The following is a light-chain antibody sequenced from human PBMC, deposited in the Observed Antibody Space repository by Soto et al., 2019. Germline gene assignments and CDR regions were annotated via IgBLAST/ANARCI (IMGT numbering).Light chain of an antibody. V-gene: IGKV1-5*03. J-gene: IGKJ1*01. CDR2: KAS. CDR3: QQYNSYLWT. Sequence: DSQMTQSPSTLSASVGDRVTITCRASQSISSWLAWYQQKPGKAPNLLIYKASSLESGVPSRFSGSGSGTEFTLTISSLQPDDFATYYCQQYNSYLWTFGQGTKVDIK. CDR1: QSISSW.